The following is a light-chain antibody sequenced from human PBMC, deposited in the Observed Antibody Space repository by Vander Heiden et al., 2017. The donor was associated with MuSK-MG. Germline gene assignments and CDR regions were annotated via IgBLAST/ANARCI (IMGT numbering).Light chain of an antibody. CDR3: NSYTTRHIWV. J-gene: IGLJ3*02. V-gene: IGLV2-14*01. Sequence: SSLTPPASLSGSPGQSITISCTGTSSDIGAYNFVAWFRQHPGKAPKLVLYDVTVRPSGVSNRFSGSKSGNTASLTISGLQAEDEADYYCNSYTTRHIWVFGGGTRLTVL. CDR1: SSDIGAYNF. CDR2: DVT.